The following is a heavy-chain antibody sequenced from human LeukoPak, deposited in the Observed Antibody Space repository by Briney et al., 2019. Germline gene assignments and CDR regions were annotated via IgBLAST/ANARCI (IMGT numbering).Heavy chain of an antibody. D-gene: IGHD2-2*01. J-gene: IGHJ4*02. CDR2: IKQDGSEK. CDR3: AKGFVVVPAAPYFDY. CDR1: GFTFSSYW. V-gene: IGHV3-7*01. Sequence: GGSLRLSCAASGFTFSSYWMSWVRQAPGKGLEWVANIKQDGSEKYYVDSVKGRFTISRDNAKNSLYLQMNSLRAEDTAVYYCAKGFVVVPAAPYFDYWGQGTLVTVSS.